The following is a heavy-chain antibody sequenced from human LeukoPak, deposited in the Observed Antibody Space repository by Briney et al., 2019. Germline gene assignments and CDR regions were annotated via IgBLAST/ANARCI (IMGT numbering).Heavy chain of an antibody. CDR1: GFTFTSSA. CDR3: ATQESYSSGWLN. D-gene: IGHD6-19*01. Sequence: GTSVKVSCKASGFTFTSSAVQWVRQARGQRLEWIGWIVVGSGNTNYAQKFQERVTITRDMSTGTAYMELSSLRSEDTAVYYCATQESYSSGWLNWGQGTLVTVSS. CDR2: IVVGSGNT. J-gene: IGHJ4*02. V-gene: IGHV1-58*01.